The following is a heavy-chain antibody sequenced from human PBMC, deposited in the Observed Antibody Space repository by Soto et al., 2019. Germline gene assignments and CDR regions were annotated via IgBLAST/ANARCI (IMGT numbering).Heavy chain of an antibody. CDR3: ARSQGSSTSLAIYYYYYYGMDV. V-gene: IGHV1-69*01. J-gene: IGHJ6*02. D-gene: IGHD2-2*01. CDR1: GGTFSSYA. Sequence: QVQLVQSGAEVKKPGSSVKVSCKASGGTFSSYAISWVRQAPGQGLEWMGGIIPISGTANYAQKFQGRVTITADESTSTDYMELSSLRSEDTAVYYCARSQGSSTSLAIYYYYYYGMDVWGHGTTVTVSS. CDR2: IIPISGTA.